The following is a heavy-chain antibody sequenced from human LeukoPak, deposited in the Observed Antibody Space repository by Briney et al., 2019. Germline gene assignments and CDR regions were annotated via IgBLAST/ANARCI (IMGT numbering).Heavy chain of an antibody. V-gene: IGHV4-34*01. J-gene: IGHJ4*02. CDR1: GGSFSGYC. Sequence: PSETLSLTCAVYGGSFSGYCWSWIRQPPGKGLEWIGEINHSGSTNYNPSLKSRVTISVDTSKNQFSLKLSSVTAADTAVYYCARGRRRSSITLIVVVIHNPIYFDYWGQGTLVTVSS. CDR2: INHSGST. D-gene: IGHD3-22*01. CDR3: ARGRRRSSITLIVVVIHNPIYFDY.